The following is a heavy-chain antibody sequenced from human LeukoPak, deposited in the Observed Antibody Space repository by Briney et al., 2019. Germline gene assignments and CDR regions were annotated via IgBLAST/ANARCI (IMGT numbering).Heavy chain of an antibody. CDR2: ISYDGSNK. V-gene: IGHV3-30-3*01. CDR1: GFTFSNYA. J-gene: IGHJ4*02. CDR3: AKEQYPGYFDY. Sequence: GGSLRLSCAASGFTFSNYAMHWVRQAPGKGLEWVAVISYDGSNKYYADSVKGRFTISRDNSNNTLYLQLNNVRTEDTATYFCAKEQYPGYFDYWGQGTLVTVSS. D-gene: IGHD1-14*01.